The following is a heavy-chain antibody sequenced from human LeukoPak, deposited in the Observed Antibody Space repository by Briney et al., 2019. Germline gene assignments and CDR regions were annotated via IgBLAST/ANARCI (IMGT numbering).Heavy chain of an antibody. V-gene: IGHV7-4-1*02. CDR3: ARGAAAAGTYYYYYMDV. Sequence: GESLKISCKGSGYTFSNHWIGWVRQMPGKGLEWMGWINTNTGNPTYAQGFTGRFVFSLDTSVSTAYLQISSLKAEDTAVYYCARGAAAAGTYYYYYMDVWGKGTTVTVSS. CDR1: GYTFSNHW. D-gene: IGHD6-13*01. CDR2: INTNTGNP. J-gene: IGHJ6*03.